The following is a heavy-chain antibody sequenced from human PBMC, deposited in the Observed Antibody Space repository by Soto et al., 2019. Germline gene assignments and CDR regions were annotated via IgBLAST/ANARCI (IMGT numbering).Heavy chain of an antibody. J-gene: IGHJ5*02. CDR3: AKDRPGTFLSAAMTVSS. CDR2: ISGSGGST. D-gene: IGHD2-2*01. Sequence: EVQLLESGGGLVQPGGSLRLSCAASGFTFSSYAMSWVRQAPGKGLEWVSAISGSGGSTYYADSVKGRFTISRDNSKNTLYLQMNSLRAEDTAVYYCAKDRPGTFLSAAMTVSSWGQGTLVTVSS. V-gene: IGHV3-23*01. CDR1: GFTFSSYA.